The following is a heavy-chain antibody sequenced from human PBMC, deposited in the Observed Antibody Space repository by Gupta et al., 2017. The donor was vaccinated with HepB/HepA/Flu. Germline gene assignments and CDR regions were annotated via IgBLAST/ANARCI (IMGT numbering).Heavy chain of an antibody. J-gene: IGHJ4*02. CDR3: TRGGVPAAYDY. CDR2: INSDGSST. CDR1: GFTFSSSC. Sequence: EVQLVESGGGFVQPGGSLSLSCAASGFTFSSSCMYWVRQAPGKGLVWISLINSDGSSTSYADPVKGRFTLPRDNAKNTLYLQMNSLRAEDTAVYYCTRGGVPAAYDYWGQGTLVTVSS. D-gene: IGHD2-2*01. V-gene: IGHV3-74*01.